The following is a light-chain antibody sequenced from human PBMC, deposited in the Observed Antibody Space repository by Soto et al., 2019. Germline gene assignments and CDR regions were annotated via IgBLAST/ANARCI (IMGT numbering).Light chain of an antibody. CDR1: QTGLNSSNNKHY. CDR2: WAS. Sequence: DIVMTQSPDSLAVSLGERATINCKSSQTGLNSSNNKHYLNWYQQKPGQPPKLLIYWASTRESGIPDRFSGSGSGTDFTLTISSLQAEDVAVYYCQQYYTTPPMYTFGQGTKLEIK. J-gene: IGKJ2*01. V-gene: IGKV4-1*01. CDR3: QQYYTTPPMYT.